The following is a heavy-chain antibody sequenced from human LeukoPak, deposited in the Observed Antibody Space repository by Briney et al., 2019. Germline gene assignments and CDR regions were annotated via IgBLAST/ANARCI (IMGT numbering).Heavy chain of an antibody. Sequence: SETLSLTCAVYGGSFSGYYWSWIRQPPGKGLEWIGEINHSGSTNYNPSLKSRVTISVDTSKNQFSLKLSSVTAADTAVYYCARLGLDYDSSGYYWVYWGQGTLVTVSS. V-gene: IGHV4-34*01. J-gene: IGHJ4*02. CDR3: ARLGLDYDSSGYYWVY. D-gene: IGHD3-22*01. CDR1: GGSFSGYY. CDR2: INHSGST.